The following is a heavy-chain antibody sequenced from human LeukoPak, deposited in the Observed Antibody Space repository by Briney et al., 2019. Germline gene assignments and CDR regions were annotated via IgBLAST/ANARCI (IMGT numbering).Heavy chain of an antibody. D-gene: IGHD2-8*01. V-gene: IGHV1-2*02. J-gene: IGHJ4*02. CDR3: ARVGYCSRGVCYNYDY. CDR2: INPNTGGT. Sequence: ASVKVSCKASGYSFTGNYMHWVRQAPGQGFEWMGWINPNTGGTNYAQKFKGRVLMTRNTSISTAYLELSSLKSDDTAVYYCARVGYCSRGVCYNYDYWGQGTQVTVSS. CDR1: GYSFTGNY.